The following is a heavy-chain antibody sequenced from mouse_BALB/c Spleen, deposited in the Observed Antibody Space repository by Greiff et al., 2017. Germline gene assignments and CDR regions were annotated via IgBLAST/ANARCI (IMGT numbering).Heavy chain of an antibody. Sequence: VQLQQSGAELVRPGVSVKISCKGSGYTFTDYAMHWVKQSHAKSLEWIGVISTYYGDASYNQKFKGKATMTVDKSSSTAYMELARLTSEDSAIYYCARVYDYDKGDWFAYWGQGTLVTVSA. J-gene: IGHJ3*01. CDR3: ARVYDYDKGDWFAY. D-gene: IGHD2-4*01. CDR2: ISTYYGDA. CDR1: GYTFTDYA. V-gene: IGHV1S137*01.